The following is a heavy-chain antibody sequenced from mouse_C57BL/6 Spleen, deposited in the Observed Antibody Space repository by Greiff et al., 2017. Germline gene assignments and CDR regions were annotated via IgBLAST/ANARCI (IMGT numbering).Heavy chain of an antibody. J-gene: IGHJ4*01. Sequence: QVQLQESGPGILQPSQTLSLTCSFSGFSLSTFGMGVGWIRQPSGKGLEWLAHIWWDDDKYYNPALKSRLTISKDTSKTQVVLKIAKVDTADTATDYCARRADYLMDDWGQGTSVTVSS. V-gene: IGHV8-8*01. CDR2: IWWDDDK. CDR1: GFSLSTFGMG. CDR3: ARRADYLMDD.